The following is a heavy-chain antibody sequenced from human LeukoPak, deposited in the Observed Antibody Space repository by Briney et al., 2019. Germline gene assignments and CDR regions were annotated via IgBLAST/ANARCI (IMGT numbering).Heavy chain of an antibody. J-gene: IGHJ4*02. D-gene: IGHD6-13*01. CDR3: ARGVAAAGSGY. Sequence: SETLSLTCTVSGGSISSSSYYWGWIRQPPGKGLEWIGSIYYSGSTYYNPSLKSRVTISVDTSKNQFSLKLSSVTAADTAVYYCARGVAAAGSGYWGQGTLVTVSS. CDR2: IYYSGST. CDR1: GGSISSSSYY. V-gene: IGHV4-39*07.